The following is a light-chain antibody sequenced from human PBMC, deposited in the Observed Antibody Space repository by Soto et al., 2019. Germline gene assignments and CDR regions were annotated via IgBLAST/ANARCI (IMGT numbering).Light chain of an antibody. CDR1: QDISSY. Sequence: DIQMTQSPSSLSASVGDRVTITCQASQDISSYLSWYQQKPGKAPKLLIYDASKLETVVPSRFSGSGSGTDFTLTISSLQPEDIATYYCQQDDSLPLTFGPGTKVDIK. CDR3: QQDDSLPLT. J-gene: IGKJ3*01. CDR2: DAS. V-gene: IGKV1-33*01.